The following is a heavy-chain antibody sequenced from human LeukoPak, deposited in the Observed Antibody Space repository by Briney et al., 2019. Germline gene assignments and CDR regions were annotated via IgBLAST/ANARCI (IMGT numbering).Heavy chain of an antibody. D-gene: IGHD2-2*01. CDR3: ARAHCSSTSCRAYFDY. CDR2: ISSSSSTI. Sequence: GGSLRLSCAASGFTFSSYSMNWVRQAPGKGLEWVSYISSSSSTIYYADSVKGRFTISRDNAKNSLYLQMNSLRAEDTAVYYCARAHCSSTSCRAYFDYWGQGTLVTVSS. V-gene: IGHV3-48*04. J-gene: IGHJ4*02. CDR1: GFTFSSYS.